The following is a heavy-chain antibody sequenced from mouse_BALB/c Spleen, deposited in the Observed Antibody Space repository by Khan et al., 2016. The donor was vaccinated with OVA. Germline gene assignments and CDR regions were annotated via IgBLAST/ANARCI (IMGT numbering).Heavy chain of an antibody. J-gene: IGHJ4*01. D-gene: IGHD1-1*01. CDR1: GYTFTDYY. CDR2: IYPGSGNT. V-gene: IGHV1-77*01. Sequence: QVQLQQSGPEPARPGASVKLSCKASGYTFTDYYINWVKQRTGQGLEWIGEIYPGSGNTYYNEEFKGKATLTADKSSSTAYMQLSSRTSEDSAVYFCARETDCSRYDGMDYWGQGTSVTVSS. CDR3: ARETDCSRYDGMDY.